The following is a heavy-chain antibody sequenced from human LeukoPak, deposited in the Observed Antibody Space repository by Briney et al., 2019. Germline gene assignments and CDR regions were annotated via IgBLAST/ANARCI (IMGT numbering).Heavy chain of an antibody. Sequence: ASVKVSCTASGYTFTSYAMHWVRQAPGQRLEWMGWINAGNGNTKYSQKFQGRVTITRYTSASTAYMELSSLRSEDTAVYCCARGRRSWNWFDPWGEGTLVTVSS. CDR1: GYTFTSYA. V-gene: IGHV1-3*01. CDR2: INAGNGNT. J-gene: IGHJ5*02. CDR3: ARGRRSWNWFDP.